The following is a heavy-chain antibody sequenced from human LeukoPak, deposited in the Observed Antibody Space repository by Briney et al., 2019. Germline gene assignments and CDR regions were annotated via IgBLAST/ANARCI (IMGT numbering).Heavy chain of an antibody. J-gene: IGHJ6*04. CDR3: AELGITMIGGV. CDR2: DGSGT. Sequence: GGSLRLSCAVSGFTFSGHWMFWVRQAPGKGLEWVSSDGSGTGYTDSVKGRFTVSRDNARNTLYLQMNSLRAEDTAVYYCAELGITMIGGVWGKGTTVTISS. V-gene: IGHV3-74*01. D-gene: IGHD3-10*02. CDR1: GFTFSGHW.